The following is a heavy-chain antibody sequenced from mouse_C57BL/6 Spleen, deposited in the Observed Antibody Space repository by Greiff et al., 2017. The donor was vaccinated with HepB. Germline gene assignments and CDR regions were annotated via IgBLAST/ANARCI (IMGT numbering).Heavy chain of an antibody. V-gene: IGHV5-16*01. CDR1: GFTFSDYY. J-gene: IGHJ2*01. D-gene: IGHD3-3*01. CDR2: INYDGSST. Sequence: EVQLQESEGGLVQPGSSMKLSCTASGFTFSDYYMAWVRQVPEKGLEWVANINYDGSSTYYLDSLKSRFIISRDNAKNILYLQMSSLKSEDTATYYCARDGGTGFDYWGQGTTLTVSS. CDR3: ARDGGTGFDY.